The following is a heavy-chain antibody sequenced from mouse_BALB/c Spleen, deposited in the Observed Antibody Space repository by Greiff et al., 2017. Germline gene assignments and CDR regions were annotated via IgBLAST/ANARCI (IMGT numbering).Heavy chain of an antibody. Sequence: AASGVDFSRYWMSWVRQAPGKGLEWIGEINPDSSTINYTPSLKDKFIISRDNAKNTLYLQMSKVRSEDTALYYCARRSIYYYGSAWFAYWGQGTLVTVSA. V-gene: IGHV4-1*02. D-gene: IGHD1-1*01. CDR3: ARRSIYYYGSAWFAY. J-gene: IGHJ3*01. CDR1: GVDFSRYW. CDR2: INPDSSTI.